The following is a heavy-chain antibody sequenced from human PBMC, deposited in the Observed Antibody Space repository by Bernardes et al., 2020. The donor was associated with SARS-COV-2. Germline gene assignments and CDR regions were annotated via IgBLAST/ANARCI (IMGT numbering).Heavy chain of an antibody. Sequence: GGSLRLSCAASGFTFSSYSMNWVRQAPGKGLEWVSSISSSSSYIYYADSVKGRFTISRDNAKNSLYLQMNSLRAEDTAVYYCARDSVIVVVPAAKPPTKDYYYYYGMDVWGQGTTVTVSS. CDR3: ARDSVIVVVPAAKPPTKDYYYYYGMDV. CDR1: GFTFSSYS. J-gene: IGHJ6*02. D-gene: IGHD2-2*02. CDR2: ISSSSSYI. V-gene: IGHV3-21*01.